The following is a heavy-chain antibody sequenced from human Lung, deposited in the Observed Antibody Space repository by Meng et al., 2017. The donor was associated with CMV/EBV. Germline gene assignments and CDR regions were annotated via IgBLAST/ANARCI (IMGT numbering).Heavy chain of an antibody. CDR2: INHSGST. V-gene: IGHV4-34*01. J-gene: IGHJ4*02. Sequence: CAVSGVCFRGYSWRWIRQPPGKGLEWIGEINHSGSTNYNPSLKSRVTISVDTSKNQFSLKLSSVTAADTAVYYCARTGEVAAAGYDYWGQGTLVTVSS. CDR1: GVCFRGYS. CDR3: ARTGEVAAAGYDY. D-gene: IGHD6-13*01.